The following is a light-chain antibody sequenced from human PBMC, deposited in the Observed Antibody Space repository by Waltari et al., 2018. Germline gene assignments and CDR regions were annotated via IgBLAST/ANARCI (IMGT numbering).Light chain of an antibody. CDR1: RSDVGGSYY. CDR3: SSYRSTTTSVI. CDR2: EVT. J-gene: IGLJ2*01. Sequence: QSALTQPASMSGSPGQSITISCAGTRSDVGGSYYVSWYQHHPGKAPKLIIYEVTNRPSGVSNRFSGSKSGDTASLTISGLQTEDEADYYCSSYRSTTTSVIFGGGTKLTVL. V-gene: IGLV2-14*01.